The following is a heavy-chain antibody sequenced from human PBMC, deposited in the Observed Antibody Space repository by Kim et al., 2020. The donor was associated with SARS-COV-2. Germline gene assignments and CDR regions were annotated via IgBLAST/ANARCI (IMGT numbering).Heavy chain of an antibody. Sequence: SETLSLTCAVYVGSFSGYYWSWIRQPPGKGLEWIGEINHSGSTNYNPSLKSRVTISVDTSKNQFSLMLSSVTAADTAEYYYAKFSVEVAATPYSSSFDP. V-gene: IGHV4-34*01. J-gene: IGHJ5*02. CDR2: INHSGST. CDR1: VGSFSGYY. CDR3: AKFSVEVAATPYSSSFDP. D-gene: IGHD2-15*01.